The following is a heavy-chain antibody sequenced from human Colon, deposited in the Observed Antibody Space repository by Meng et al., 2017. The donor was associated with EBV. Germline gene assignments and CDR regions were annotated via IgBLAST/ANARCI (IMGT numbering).Heavy chain of an antibody. Sequence: VQLVQSGPELKRPELSVKVSCKASGYTFTSYAMNWVRQASGQGLEWMGGINTNTGTPTYAQDFTGRDVFSLDTSISTAYLQMSSLKAEDTAVYYCARDPDSAGCEYCSSWGQGTLVTVSS. V-gene: IGHV7-4-1*02. CDR1: GYTFTSYA. CDR2: INTNTGTP. J-gene: IGHJ4*02. CDR3: ARDPDSAGCEYCSS. D-gene: IGHD6-13*01.